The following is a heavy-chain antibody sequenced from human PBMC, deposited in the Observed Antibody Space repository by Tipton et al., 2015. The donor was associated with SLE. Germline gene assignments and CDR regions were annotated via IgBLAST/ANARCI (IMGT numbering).Heavy chain of an antibody. D-gene: IGHD3/OR15-3a*01. CDR3: ARGPKGLIPI. CDR2: INHSGST. J-gene: IGHJ3*02. CDR1: GGSFSGYY. Sequence: TLSLTCAVYGGSFSGYYWSWIRQPPGKGLEWIGEINHSGSTNYNPSLKSRVTISVDTSKNQFSLKLSSVTAADTAVYYCARGPKGLIPIWGQGTMVTVSS. V-gene: IGHV4-34*01.